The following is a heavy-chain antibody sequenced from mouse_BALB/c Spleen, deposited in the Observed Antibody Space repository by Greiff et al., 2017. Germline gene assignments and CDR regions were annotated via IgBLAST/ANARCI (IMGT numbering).Heavy chain of an antibody. V-gene: IGHV5-4*02. D-gene: IGHD1-2*01. CDR2: ISDGGSYT. J-gene: IGHJ3*01. Sequence: EVKLMESGGGLVKPGGSLKLSCAASGFTFSDYYMYWVRQTPEKRLEWVATISDGGSYTYYPDSVKGRFTISRDNAKNNLYLQMSSLKSEDTAMYYCARDRGYYGYVGAYWGQGTLVTVSA. CDR3: ARDRGYYGYVGAY. CDR1: GFTFSDYY.